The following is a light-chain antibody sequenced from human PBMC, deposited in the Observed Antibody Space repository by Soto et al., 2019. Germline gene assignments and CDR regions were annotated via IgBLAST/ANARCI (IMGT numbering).Light chain of an antibody. CDR2: QDR. CDR3: QVWDSSTVVV. Sequence: SYELTQPPSVSVSAGQTVSFTCSGAKLTDKDVCWYQQKPGQSPVLVMYQDRKRPSGIPERFSGSNSGNTATLTISGTQAMDEADYYCQVWDSSTVVVFGGGTQLTVL. CDR1: KLTDKD. J-gene: IGLJ2*01. V-gene: IGLV3-1*01.